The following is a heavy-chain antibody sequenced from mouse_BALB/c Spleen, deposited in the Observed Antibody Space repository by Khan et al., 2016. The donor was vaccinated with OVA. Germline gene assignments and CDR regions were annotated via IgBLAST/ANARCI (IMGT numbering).Heavy chain of an antibody. D-gene: IGHD2-14*01. CDR1: GYAFSNYW. V-gene: IGHV1-80*01. CDR3: ARSGYDFFAY. CDR2: LYPGDGNT. J-gene: IGHJ3*01. Sequence: QVQLKQSGAELVRPGPSMKISCKASGYAFSNYWMNWVRQGPGQGLEWIGQLYPGDGNTNYYGKFKDKATLTADTSSSTAYMQLSSLTSEDSAVYFCARSGYDFFAYWGQGTLVTVSA.